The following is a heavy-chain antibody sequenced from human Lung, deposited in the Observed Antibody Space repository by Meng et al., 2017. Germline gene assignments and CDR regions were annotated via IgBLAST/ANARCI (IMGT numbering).Heavy chain of an antibody. CDR2: INPKSGDT. D-gene: IGHD6-13*01. CDR3: ARDEDISAAGKLFGDY. V-gene: IGHV1-2*06. J-gene: IGHJ4*02. CDR1: GYTFPDYW. Sequence: GQLVQSGADVTKPVASVNVSCKASGYTFPDYWLHWVRRAPGQGLEWMGRINPKSGDTHYAQRFQGRVTMTGDTSISTAYMELSGLRSDDTATYYCARDEDISAAGKLFGDYWGQGTLVTVSS.